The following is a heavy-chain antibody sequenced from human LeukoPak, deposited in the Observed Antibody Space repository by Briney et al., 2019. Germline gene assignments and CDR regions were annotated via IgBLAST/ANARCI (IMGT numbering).Heavy chain of an antibody. Sequence: RESLKVSCDVSGYSFTTYWIGWVRQMPGKGLEWMGIIYPGDFDTRYSPSFQGQVTISADKSISTAYLQWSSLKASDTAMYYCARLSSGWYFDHWGPGTLVTVSS. CDR3: ARLSSGWYFDH. J-gene: IGHJ4*02. V-gene: IGHV5-51*01. CDR1: GYSFTTYW. CDR2: IYPGDFDT. D-gene: IGHD6-19*01.